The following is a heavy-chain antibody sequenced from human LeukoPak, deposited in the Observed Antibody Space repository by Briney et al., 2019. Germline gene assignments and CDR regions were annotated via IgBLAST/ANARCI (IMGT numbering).Heavy chain of an antibody. J-gene: IGHJ6*04. CDR1: GYTFTGYY. Sequence: AASVKVSCKASGYTFTGYYMHWVRQAPGQGLEWMGWINPNSGGTNYPQKFQGRVTMTRDTSISTAYMDLSRLTSDDTPVYYCARDVRGDDILTMDVWGKGTTVTISS. CDR2: INPNSGGT. D-gene: IGHD3-9*01. CDR3: ARDVRGDDILTMDV. V-gene: IGHV1-2*02.